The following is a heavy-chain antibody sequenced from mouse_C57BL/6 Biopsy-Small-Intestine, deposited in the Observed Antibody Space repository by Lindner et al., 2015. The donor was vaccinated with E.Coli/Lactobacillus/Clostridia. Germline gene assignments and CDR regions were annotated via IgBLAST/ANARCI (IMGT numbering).Heavy chain of an antibody. CDR2: IYYRGTI. J-gene: IGHJ1*03. Sequence: VQLQESGPGLVKPSQTVFLTCTVTGISITTGNYRWSWIRQFPGNKLEWIGYIYYRGTITYNPSLTSRTTITRDTPKNQFFLEMNSLTAEDTATYYCARKAIYSNYWYFDVWGTGTTVTVSS. CDR3: ARKAIYSNYWYFDV. D-gene: IGHD2-5*01. CDR1: GISITTGNYR. V-gene: IGHV3-5*01.